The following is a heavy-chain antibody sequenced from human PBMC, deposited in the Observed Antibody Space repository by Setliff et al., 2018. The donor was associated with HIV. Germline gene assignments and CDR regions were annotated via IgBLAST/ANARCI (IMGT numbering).Heavy chain of an antibody. J-gene: IGHJ4*02. CDR1: GASITSHY. Sequence: SETLSLTCTVSGASITSHYWSWIRQSPGRELEWIGYIYSTGSTNYNPSLQSRVSISMDASKNKFSLKVTSVTSADTAVYYCARVGLPYNSGRLDQWGQGSLVTVSS. CDR2: IYSTGST. CDR3: ARVGLPYNSGRLDQ. V-gene: IGHV4-59*11. D-gene: IGHD5-18*01.